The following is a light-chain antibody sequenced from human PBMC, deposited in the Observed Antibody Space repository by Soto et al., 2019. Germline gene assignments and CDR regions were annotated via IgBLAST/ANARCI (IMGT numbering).Light chain of an antibody. Sequence: EVVLTQSPVTLSLSPGERATLSCRASQSFRGLLAWYQQKPGQAPRLLIYDAYNRATGIPPRFSGSGSGTDFTLTISSLEPEDSAVYYCQQSYSPPLTFGGGTKVEIK. CDR1: QSFRGL. J-gene: IGKJ4*01. CDR3: QQSYSPPLT. CDR2: DAY. V-gene: IGKV3-11*01.